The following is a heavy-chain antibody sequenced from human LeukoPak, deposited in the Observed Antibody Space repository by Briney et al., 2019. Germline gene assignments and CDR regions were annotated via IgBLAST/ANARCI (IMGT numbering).Heavy chain of an antibody. CDR3: ARHPHSSGWYSVSGFDY. D-gene: IGHD6-19*01. V-gene: IGHV5-51*01. Sequence: GESLRISCKASGYIFTNYWIGWVRQMPGKGLEWMGIIYPGDSDTTYSPSFQGQVTISADKSISTAYLQWSSLKASDTAVYYCARHPHSSGWYSVSGFDYWGQGTLVTVSS. CDR1: GYIFTNYW. CDR2: IYPGDSDT. J-gene: IGHJ4*02.